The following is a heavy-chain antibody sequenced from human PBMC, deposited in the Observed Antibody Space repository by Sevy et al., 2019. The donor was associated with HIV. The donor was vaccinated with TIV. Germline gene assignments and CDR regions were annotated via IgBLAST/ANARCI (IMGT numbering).Heavy chain of an antibody. CDR2: ISISSDYT. Sequence: GGSLRLSCAASGFTFSDYYMSWIRQAPGKGLEWVSYISISSDYTNYPDSVKGRFTISRDNAKNSLYLQMNSLRAEDTAVYYCARGRGIAAAHYFDYWGQGTLVTVSS. CDR3: ARGRGIAAAHYFDY. V-gene: IGHV3-11*06. D-gene: IGHD6-13*01. J-gene: IGHJ4*02. CDR1: GFTFSDYY.